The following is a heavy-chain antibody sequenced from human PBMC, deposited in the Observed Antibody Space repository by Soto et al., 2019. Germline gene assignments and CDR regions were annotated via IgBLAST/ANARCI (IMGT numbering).Heavy chain of an antibody. J-gene: IGHJ4*02. CDR2: IYHSGST. D-gene: IGHD5-12*01. CDR3: ARGYSGYDYDFDY. V-gene: IGHV4-4*02. Sequence: SETLSLTWAVSGVTISSSNWWSWVRQPPGKGLEWIGEIYHSGSTNYNPSLKSRVTISVDKSKNQFSLKLSSVTAADTAVYYCARGYSGYDYDFDYWGQGTLVTVSS. CDR1: GVTISSSNW.